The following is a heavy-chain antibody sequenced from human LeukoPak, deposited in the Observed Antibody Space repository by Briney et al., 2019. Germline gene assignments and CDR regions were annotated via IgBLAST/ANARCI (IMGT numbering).Heavy chain of an antibody. D-gene: IGHD2-15*01. CDR2: IKSKTDGGTT. CDR1: GFTFNNAW. CDR3: AQQVGYCSSGSCYFTY. V-gene: IGHV3-15*01. J-gene: IGHJ1*01. Sequence: PGGSLRLSCAASGFTFNNAWMNWVRQAPGKGLEWVGRIKSKTDGGTTDYAAPVKGRFTISRDDSKNTLYMQMNSLKTEDTAVYYCAQQVGYCSSGSCYFTYWGQGTLVTVSS.